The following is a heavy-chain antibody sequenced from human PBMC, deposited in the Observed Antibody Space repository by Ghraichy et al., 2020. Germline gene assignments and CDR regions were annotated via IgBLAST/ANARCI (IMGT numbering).Heavy chain of an antibody. CDR2: MNPDSGNT. Sequence: ASVKVSCKAAGYTFTTPDTNRVRQAPGQGLEWMGWMNPDSGNTGYAQKFQGRVTMTRNTSISTAYMELSSLRFEDTAVYYCARWSLRGNSSGWVDPWGQGTLVTVSS. CDR1: GYTFTTPD. CDR3: ARWSLRGNSSGWVDP. D-gene: IGHD6-6*01. J-gene: IGHJ5*02. V-gene: IGHV1-8*01.